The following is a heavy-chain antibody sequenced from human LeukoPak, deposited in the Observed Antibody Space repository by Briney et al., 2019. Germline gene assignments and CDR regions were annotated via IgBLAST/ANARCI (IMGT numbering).Heavy chain of an antibody. Sequence: GGSLRLSCAASGFTFDDYAMHWVRQAPGKGLEWVSGISWNSGSIGYADSVKGRFTISRDNAKNSLYLQMNSPRAEDTALYYCAKDKWENWNYLGGAFDIWGQGTMVTVSS. CDR3: AKDKWENWNYLGGAFDI. D-gene: IGHD1-7*01. CDR1: GFTFDDYA. CDR2: ISWNSGSI. J-gene: IGHJ3*02. V-gene: IGHV3-9*01.